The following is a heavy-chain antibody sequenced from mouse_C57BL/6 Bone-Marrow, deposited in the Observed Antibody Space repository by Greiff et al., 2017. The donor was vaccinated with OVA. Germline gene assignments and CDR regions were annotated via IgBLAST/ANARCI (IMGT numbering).Heavy chain of an antibody. J-gene: IGHJ2*01. CDR3: ASLYYYGSSPYYFDY. D-gene: IGHD1-1*01. CDR2: ISGGGGNT. CDR1: GFTFSSYT. Sequence: EVKLMESGGGLVKPGGSLKLSCAASGFTFSSYTMSWVRQTPEKRLEWVATISGGGGNTYYPDSVKGRFTISRDNAKNTLYLQMSSLRSEDTALYYCASLYYYGSSPYYFDYWGQGTTLTVSS. V-gene: IGHV5-9*01.